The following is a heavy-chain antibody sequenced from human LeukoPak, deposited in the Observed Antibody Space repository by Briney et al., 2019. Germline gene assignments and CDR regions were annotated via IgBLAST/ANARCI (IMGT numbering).Heavy chain of an antibody. V-gene: IGHV4-34*01. D-gene: IGHD1-26*01. Sequence: SETLSLTCAVYGGSFSGYYWSWIRQPPGKGLEWIGSIYYSGSTYYNPSLNSRVTISVDTSKNQFSLKLSSVTAADTAVYYCARPVVGATQAFDIWGQGTMVTVSS. CDR3: ARPVVGATQAFDI. CDR1: GGSFSGYY. J-gene: IGHJ3*02. CDR2: IYYSGST.